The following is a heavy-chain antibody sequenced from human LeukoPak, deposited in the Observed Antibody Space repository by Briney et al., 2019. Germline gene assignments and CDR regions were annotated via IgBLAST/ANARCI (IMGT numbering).Heavy chain of an antibody. CDR1: GGSISSSSYY. V-gene: IGHV4-39*07. CDR3: ARGSYDSSGYYYVY. CDR2: IYYSGST. D-gene: IGHD3-22*01. J-gene: IGHJ4*02. Sequence: SETLSLTCTVSGGSISSSSYYWGWIRQPPGKGLEWIGSIYYSGSTYYNPSLKSRVTISVDTSKNQFSLKLSSVTAADTAVYYCARGSYDSSGYYYVYWGQGTLVTVSS.